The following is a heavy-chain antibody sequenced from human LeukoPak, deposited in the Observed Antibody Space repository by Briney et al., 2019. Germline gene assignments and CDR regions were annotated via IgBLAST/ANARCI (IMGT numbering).Heavy chain of an antibody. CDR1: GFTFSSYS. CDR2: ISSSSSYI. Sequence: GGSLRLSCAASGFTFSSYSMNWVRQAPGKGLEWVSSISSSSSYIYYADSVKGRFTISRDNAKNSLYLQMNSLRAEDTAVYYCARQGSSTTSWQTIDYWGQGTLVSVSS. J-gene: IGHJ4*02. D-gene: IGHD2-2*01. CDR3: ARQGSSTTSWQTIDY. V-gene: IGHV3-21*01.